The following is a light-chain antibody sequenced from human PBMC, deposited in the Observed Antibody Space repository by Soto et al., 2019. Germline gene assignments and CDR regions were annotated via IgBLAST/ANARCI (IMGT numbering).Light chain of an antibody. J-gene: IGKJ1*01. V-gene: IGKV3-15*01. Sequence: EIVITQSPATLSVSPGERATLSCRASQSVSSNLAWYQQKTGQAPRLLIYGASTRATGIPARFSGSGSGTEFTLTISSLQSEDFAVYSCQHYNNWPRTFGQGTKVEIK. CDR3: QHYNNWPRT. CDR2: GAS. CDR1: QSVSSN.